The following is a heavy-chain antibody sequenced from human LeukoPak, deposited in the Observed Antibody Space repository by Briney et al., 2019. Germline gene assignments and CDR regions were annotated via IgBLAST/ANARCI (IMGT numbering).Heavy chain of an antibody. J-gene: IGHJ4*02. V-gene: IGHV1-18*01. CDR1: AYTFTNYG. CDR3: ARDGYFDH. Sequence: ASVKVSCKASAYTFTNYGIAWVRQAPGQGLEWMGWISAHNGNTNCAQKLQGRVTMTTDTSTNTAYMELRSLASDDTALYYCARDGYFDHWGQGTLVTVSS. CDR2: ISAHNGNT.